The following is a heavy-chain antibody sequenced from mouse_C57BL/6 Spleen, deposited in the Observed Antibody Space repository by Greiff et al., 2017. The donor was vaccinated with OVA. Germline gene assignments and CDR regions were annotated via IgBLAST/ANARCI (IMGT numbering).Heavy chain of an antibody. D-gene: IGHD1-1*02. V-gene: IGHV7-1*01. CDR1: GFTFSDFY. CDR3: ARDGGGDWYFDV. Sequence: DVKLVESGGGLVQSGRSLRLSCATSGFTFSDFYMEWVRQAPGKGLEWIAASRNKANDYTTEYSASVKGRFIVSRDTSQSILYLQMNALRAEDTAIYYCARDGGGDWYFDVWGTGTTVTVSS. J-gene: IGHJ1*03. CDR2: SRNKANDYTT.